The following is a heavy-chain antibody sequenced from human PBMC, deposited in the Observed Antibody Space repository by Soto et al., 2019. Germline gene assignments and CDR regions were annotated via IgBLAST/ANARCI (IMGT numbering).Heavy chain of an antibody. J-gene: IGHJ4*02. D-gene: IGHD3-22*01. CDR3: ARETSTYYYDSSAYLGFDY. CDR1: GFTFSNFN. Sequence: GGSLRLSCTASGFTFSNFNINWVRQAPGNGLEWISYISSSTTTIFYADSVKGRFTISRDNAKNSLYLQMNSLRDEDTAVYYCARETSTYYYDSSAYLGFDYWGQRTLVTVSS. CDR2: ISSSTTTI. V-gene: IGHV3-48*02.